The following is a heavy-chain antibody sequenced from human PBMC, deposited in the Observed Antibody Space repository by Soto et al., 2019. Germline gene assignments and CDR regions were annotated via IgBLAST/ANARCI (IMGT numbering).Heavy chain of an antibody. J-gene: IGHJ4*02. CDR2: IQHSGST. V-gene: IGHV4-4*02. CDR1: GASIPSTSSGDW. CDR3: AKMGGATLVDY. D-gene: IGHD1-26*01. Sequence: QVQLQESGPGLVKPSGTLSLTCTVSGASIPSTSSGDWWSWVHQPPGKGLEWIGEIQHSGSTNYNPSLKSRVTMSVDKSKNQFALRLGSVTAAETAEYYCAKMGGATLVDYWGQGTLVTVSS.